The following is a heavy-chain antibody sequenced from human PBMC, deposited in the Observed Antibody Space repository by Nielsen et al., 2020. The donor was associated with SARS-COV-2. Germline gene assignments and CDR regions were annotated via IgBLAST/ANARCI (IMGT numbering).Heavy chain of an antibody. Sequence: GSLRLSCAVYGGSFSGYYWNWIRQPPGKGLEWIGEIHPSGNTNYSPSLESRVTMSLDTSKNQFSLKLSSVTAADTAVYYCAKGTDSRKQGYWGQGTLVTVSA. V-gene: IGHV4-34*01. J-gene: IGHJ4*02. CDR1: GGSFSGYY. CDR2: IHPSGNT. CDR3: AKGTDSRKQGY. D-gene: IGHD6-13*01.